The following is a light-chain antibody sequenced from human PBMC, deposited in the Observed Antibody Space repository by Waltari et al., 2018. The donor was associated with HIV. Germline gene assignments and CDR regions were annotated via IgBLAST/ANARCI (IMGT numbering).Light chain of an antibody. CDR2: KDS. CDR3: QSADSSGNYQV. Sequence: SYELTQPPSVSVSPGQTARINCSGDALPNQYAYWYQQKPGQAPVLVIYKDSERPSGIPERFSGSSSGTTVTLTISGVQAEDEADYYCQSADSSGNYQVFGGGTKLTVL. CDR1: ALPNQY. V-gene: IGLV3-25*03. J-gene: IGLJ3*02.